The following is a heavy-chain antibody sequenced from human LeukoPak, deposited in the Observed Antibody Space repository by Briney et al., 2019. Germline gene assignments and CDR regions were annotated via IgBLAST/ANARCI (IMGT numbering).Heavy chain of an antibody. D-gene: IGHD3-10*01. CDR2: IYYSGST. V-gene: IGHV4-59*08. CDR1: GGSINNYY. CDR3: ARHNARLRGWIGEVDY. Sequence: HSETLSLTCSVSGGSINNYYWGWIRQPPGKGLEWIGYIYYSGSTNYNPSLKSRVTISVDTSKNQFSLMLSSVTAADTAVYYCARHNARLRGWIGEVDYWGQGALVTVSS. J-gene: IGHJ4*02.